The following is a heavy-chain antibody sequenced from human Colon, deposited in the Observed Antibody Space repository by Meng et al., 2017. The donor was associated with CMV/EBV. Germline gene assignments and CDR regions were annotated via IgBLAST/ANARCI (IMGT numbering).Heavy chain of an antibody. V-gene: IGHV3-21*01. CDR1: GFTFSSYS. CDR2: ISSSSSYI. D-gene: IGHD3-9*01. Sequence: LSLTCAASGFTFSSYSMNWVRQAPGKGLEWVSSISSSSSYIYYADSVKGRFTISRDNAKNSLYLQMNSLRAEDTAVYYCARLPPPRILVSDWFDPWGQGTLVTVSS. J-gene: IGHJ5*02. CDR3: ARLPPPRILVSDWFDP.